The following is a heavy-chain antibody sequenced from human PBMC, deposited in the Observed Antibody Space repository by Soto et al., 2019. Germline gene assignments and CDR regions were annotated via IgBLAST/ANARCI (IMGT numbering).Heavy chain of an antibody. D-gene: IGHD3-22*01. CDR2: IYPGDSDT. J-gene: IGHJ6*02. CDR3: ARHKLLYFDSSGHVYYYYGMDV. V-gene: IGHV5-51*01. Sequence: PGESLKIPCETSGYTFTSYWIGWVRQMPGKGLKWMGIIYPGDSDTRYSPSFQGQVTISADKSISTAYLQWSSLKASDTAMYYCARHKLLYFDSSGHVYYYYGMDVWGQGTTVTSP. CDR1: GYTFTSYW.